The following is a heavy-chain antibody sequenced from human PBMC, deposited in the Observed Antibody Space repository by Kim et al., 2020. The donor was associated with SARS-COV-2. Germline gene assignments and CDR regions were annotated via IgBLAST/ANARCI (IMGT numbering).Heavy chain of an antibody. V-gene: IGHV4-61*01. Sequence: SETLSLTCTVSGGSVSSGSYYWSWIRQPPGKGLEWIGYIYYSGSTNYNPSLKSRVTISVDTSKNQFALKLSSVTAADTAVYYCAGDWLGIPDYYWGQGTLVTVSS. CDR2: IYYSGST. J-gene: IGHJ4*02. D-gene: IGHD3-10*01. CDR1: GGSVSSGSYY. CDR3: AGDWLGIPDYY.